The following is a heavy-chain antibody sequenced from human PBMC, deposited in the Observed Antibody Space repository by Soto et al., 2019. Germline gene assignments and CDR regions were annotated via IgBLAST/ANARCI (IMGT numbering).Heavy chain of an antibody. CDR1: GFTFSSYS. CDR2: ISSSSSYI. J-gene: IGHJ4*02. CDR3: ARVAAAVPNPFVY. Sequence: EVQLVESGGGLVKPGGSLRLSCAASGFTFSSYSMNWVSQAPGKGLEWVSSISSSSSYIYYADSVKGRFTISRDNAKNSLYLQMNSLSAEDTAVYYCARVAAAVPNPFVYWGQGTLVTVSS. D-gene: IGHD6-13*01. V-gene: IGHV3-21*01.